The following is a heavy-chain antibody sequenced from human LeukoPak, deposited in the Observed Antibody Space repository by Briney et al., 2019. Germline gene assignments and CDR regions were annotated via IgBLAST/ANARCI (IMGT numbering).Heavy chain of an antibody. CDR3: AREESNGWYVIDY. CDR2: ISGSGGTP. J-gene: IGHJ4*02. CDR1: GFTFSSYA. V-gene: IGHV3-23*01. Sequence: GGSLRLSCAASGFTFSSYAMSWVRQAPGKGLEWVSTISGSGGTPYYADSVKGRFTISRDNSRNTLYLQMNSLRAEDTAVYYCAREESNGWYVIDYWGQGTLLTVSS. D-gene: IGHD6-19*01.